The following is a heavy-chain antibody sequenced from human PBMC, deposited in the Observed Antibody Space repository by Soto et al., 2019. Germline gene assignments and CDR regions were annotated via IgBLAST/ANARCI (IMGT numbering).Heavy chain of an antibody. CDR1: GYTFTAYY. V-gene: IGHV1-2*02. CDR2: INPKSGGK. Sequence: QVQLVQSGAEVKKPGASVKVSCKASGYTFTAYYIQWVRQAPGQGLEFMGWINPKSGGKNYAQNFQGRVTMTRDTSINTAYMEVSRLRFYDTAVYYCATLVAAAHTFEYWGQGTLVTVSS. J-gene: IGHJ4*02. CDR3: ATLVAAAHTFEY. D-gene: IGHD6-13*01.